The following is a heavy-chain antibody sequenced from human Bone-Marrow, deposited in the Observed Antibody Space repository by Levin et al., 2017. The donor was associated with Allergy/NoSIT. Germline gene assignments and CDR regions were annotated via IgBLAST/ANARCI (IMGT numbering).Heavy chain of an antibody. V-gene: IGHV1-2*02. CDR3: ARDKSGYDSGIFEI. D-gene: IGHD5-12*01. CDR2: INPKSGGR. Sequence: ASVKVSCKASGYTFTDYYIHWVRQAPGQGLEWMGWINPKSGGRNYAQEFQGRVTMTRDKSITTAYMELSSLRFDDTAVYYCARDKSGYDSGIFEIWGQGTIATVS. J-gene: IGHJ3*02. CDR1: GYTFTDYY.